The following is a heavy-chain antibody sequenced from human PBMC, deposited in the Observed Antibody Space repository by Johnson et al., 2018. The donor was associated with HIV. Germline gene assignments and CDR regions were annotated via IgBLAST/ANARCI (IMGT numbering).Heavy chain of an antibody. CDR2: IGTAGDT. CDR3: AREVAWDYGDSPGAFDI. CDR1: GFTFSSYD. V-gene: IGHV3-13*01. D-gene: IGHD4-17*01. Sequence: VQLVDSGGGVVQHGRSLRLSCAASGFTFSSYDLHWVRQATGKGLEWVSAIGTAGDTYFPGSVQGRLTIAREDAKSSLYLQMNSLRAEDPAVYYCAREVAWDYGDSPGAFDIWGQGTMVTVSS. J-gene: IGHJ3*02.